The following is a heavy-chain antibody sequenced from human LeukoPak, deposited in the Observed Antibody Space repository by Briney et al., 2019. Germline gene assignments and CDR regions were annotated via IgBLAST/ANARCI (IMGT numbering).Heavy chain of an antibody. CDR1: GGSISSGSYY. CDR3: ARDSGLLWFGELQAFDI. Sequence: PSETLSLTCTVSGGSISSGSYYWSWIRQPAGKGLEWIGRIYTSGSTNYNPSLKSRVTMSVDTSKNQFSLKLSSVTAADTAVYYCARDSGLLWFGELQAFDIWGQGTMVTVSS. D-gene: IGHD3-10*01. CDR2: IYTSGST. V-gene: IGHV4-61*02. J-gene: IGHJ3*02.